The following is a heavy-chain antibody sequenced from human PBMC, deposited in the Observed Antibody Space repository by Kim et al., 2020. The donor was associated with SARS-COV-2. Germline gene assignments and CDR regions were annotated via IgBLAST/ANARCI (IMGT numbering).Heavy chain of an antibody. CDR3: ARVGPYGADAFDF. D-gene: IGHD2-21*01. CDR2: IRNKASRYTT. V-gene: IGHV3-72*01. CDR1: GFIFSDHY. Sequence: GGSLRLSCAVSGFIFSDHYMDWVRQAPGRGLEWVGRIRNKASRYTTTYAASVKGRFTISRDDSMNSLYLEMKSLKTEDTAVYYCARVGPYGADAFDFWGQGTMVTVSS. J-gene: IGHJ3*01.